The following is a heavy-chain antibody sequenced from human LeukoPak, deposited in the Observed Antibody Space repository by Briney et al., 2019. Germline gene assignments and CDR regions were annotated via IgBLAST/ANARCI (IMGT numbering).Heavy chain of an antibody. CDR1: GYTFTSYY. CDR2: VSVCNGNT. CDR3: AGNYEGQGVVAAH. Sequence: ASVKVSCKASGYTFTSYYMHWVRQAPGQGLEWLGWVSVCNGNTNNVQTLQGRLTMTTDVSTSTAYMELRSLRSDDTAVYYCAGNYEGQGVVAAHWGQGTLVTVSS. V-gene: IGHV1-18*04. D-gene: IGHD3-16*01. J-gene: IGHJ4*02.